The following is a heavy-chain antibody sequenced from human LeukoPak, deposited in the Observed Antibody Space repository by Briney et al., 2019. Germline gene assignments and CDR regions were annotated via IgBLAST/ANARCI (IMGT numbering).Heavy chain of an antibody. Sequence: ASVKVSRKASGYTFTGYYMHWVRQAPGQGLEWMGWINPNSGGTNYAQKFQGRVTMTRDTSISTAYMELSGLRSDDTAVYYCARTYCSSTSCYLGWFDPWGQGTLVTVSS. CDR2: INPNSGGT. CDR1: GYTFTGYY. V-gene: IGHV1-2*02. J-gene: IGHJ5*02. D-gene: IGHD2-2*01. CDR3: ARTYCSSTSCYLGWFDP.